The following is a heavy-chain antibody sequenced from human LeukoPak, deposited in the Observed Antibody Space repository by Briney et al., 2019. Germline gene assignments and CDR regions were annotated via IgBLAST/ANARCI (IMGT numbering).Heavy chain of an antibody. J-gene: IGHJ4*02. Sequence: GGSLRLSCAASGFTFSSSAMSWVRQAPGKGLEWVSAISNNGGYTYYADSVQGRFTISRDNSKSTLCLQMNSLRAEDTAVHYCAKQLGYCSDGSCYFPYWGQGTLVTVSS. CDR1: GFTFSSSA. CDR3: AKQLGYCSDGSCYFPY. D-gene: IGHD2-15*01. CDR2: ISNNGGYT. V-gene: IGHV3-23*01.